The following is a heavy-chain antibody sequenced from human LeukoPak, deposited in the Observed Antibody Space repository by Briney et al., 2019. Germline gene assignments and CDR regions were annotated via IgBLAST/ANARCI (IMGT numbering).Heavy chain of an antibody. D-gene: IGHD3-16*01. Sequence: GGSLRLSCAASGFTFNTYSMNWVRQAPGKGLEWVSSISSSSSYIYYADSVKGRFTISRDNAKNSQFLQMNSLRAEDTAVYYCANSGGLDHWGQGTLVTVSS. CDR1: GFTFNTYS. CDR3: ANSGGLDH. J-gene: IGHJ4*02. CDR2: ISSSSSYI. V-gene: IGHV3-21*01.